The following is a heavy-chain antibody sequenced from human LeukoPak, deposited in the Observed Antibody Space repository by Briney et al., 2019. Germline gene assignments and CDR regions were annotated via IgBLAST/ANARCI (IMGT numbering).Heavy chain of an antibody. CDR2: IYSDGRT. CDR1: GFTVSRDY. Sequence: GGSLRLSCAASGFTVSRDYMSWVRQAPGKGLELVSFIYSDGRTYYADSVKGRFTISRGNSRNTLYLQMNYLRAEDSAVYYCARYVDSYYDSSGYYCDYDAFDIWGQGTMVTVSS. D-gene: IGHD3-22*01. J-gene: IGHJ3*02. V-gene: IGHV3-53*01. CDR3: ARYVDSYYDSSGYYCDYDAFDI.